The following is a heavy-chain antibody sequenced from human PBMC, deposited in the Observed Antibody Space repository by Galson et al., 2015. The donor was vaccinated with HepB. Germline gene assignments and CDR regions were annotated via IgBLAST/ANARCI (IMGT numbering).Heavy chain of an antibody. D-gene: IGHD5-12*01. CDR2: ISGSGGST. V-gene: IGHV3-23*01. Sequence: SLRLSCAASGFTFSSYAMSWVRQAPGKGLEWVSAISGSGGSTYYADSVKGRFTISRDNSKNTLYLQMNSLRAEDTAVYYCAKDGQWLRSTILDYWGQGTLVTVSS. J-gene: IGHJ4*02. CDR1: GFTFSSYA. CDR3: AKDGQWLRSTILDY.